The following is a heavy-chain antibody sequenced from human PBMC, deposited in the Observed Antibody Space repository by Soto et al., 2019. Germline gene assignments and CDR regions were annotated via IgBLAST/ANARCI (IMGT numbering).Heavy chain of an antibody. CDR3: ANTLNDAYPSEYYYYIDV. CDR2: MNPKSGNT. CDR1: GYTFTSYD. Sequence: QVQLVQSGAEVKKPGALVKVSCKASGYTFTSYDINWVRQATGQGLEWMGWMNPKSGNTGYEQKFQGRVTMTRDTSINTAYMELSSLTSEDTAVYYCANTLNDAYPSEYYYYIDVWGNGTTVTVSS. V-gene: IGHV1-8*01. J-gene: IGHJ6*03. D-gene: IGHD1-1*01.